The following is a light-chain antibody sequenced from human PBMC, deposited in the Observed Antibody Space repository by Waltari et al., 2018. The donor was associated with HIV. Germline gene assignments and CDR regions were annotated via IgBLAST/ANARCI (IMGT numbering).Light chain of an antibody. Sequence: QSVLTQPPSVSAAPRQRVTISCSGSSSNIGNNAVSWYQQLPGQAPKLLIFYDDLLPSGVSDRFSGSKSGTSASLAISGLQSEDEADYYCAAWDDSLNGYVFGTGTQVTV. CDR2: YDD. J-gene: IGLJ1*01. CDR1: SSNIGNNA. CDR3: AAWDDSLNGYV. V-gene: IGLV1-36*01.